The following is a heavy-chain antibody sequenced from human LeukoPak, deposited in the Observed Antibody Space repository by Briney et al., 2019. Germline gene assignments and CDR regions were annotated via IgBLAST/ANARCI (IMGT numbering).Heavy chain of an antibody. V-gene: IGHV4-34*01. CDR3: ARGIKQVWSGYPTAKTRRDYYFDF. J-gene: IGHJ4*02. CDR2: ITHRRTT. Sequence: SETLSLTCAVHGGSFSGSYWSWIRQPPGKGLEWIGEITHRRTTNYNPSLKSRLTMSVDTSKNQFSLKLSSVTAADTAVYFCARGIKQVWSGYPTAKTRRDYYFDFWGQGTLVTVSS. D-gene: IGHD3-3*01. CDR1: GGSFSGSY.